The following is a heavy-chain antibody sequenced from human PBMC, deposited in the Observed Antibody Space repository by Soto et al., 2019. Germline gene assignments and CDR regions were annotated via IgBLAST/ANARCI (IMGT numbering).Heavy chain of an antibody. D-gene: IGHD3-3*02. CDR2: IYYSGST. CDR3: ASHKIACYNWFDP. V-gene: IGHV4-39*01. CDR1: GGSISSSSYY. J-gene: IGHJ5*02. Sequence: QLQLQESGPGLVKPSETLSLTCTVSGGSISSSSYYWGWIRQPPGKGLEWIGSIYYSGSTYYNPSPKSRVTISADTSNNQFSLKLSSVTAADTAVYYCASHKIACYNWFDPWGQGTLVTVSS.